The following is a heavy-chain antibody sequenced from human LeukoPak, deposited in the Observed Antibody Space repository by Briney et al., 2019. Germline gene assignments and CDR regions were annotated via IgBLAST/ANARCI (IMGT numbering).Heavy chain of an antibody. CDR2: IYSDGSS. CDR3: AKSEWLVLNY. CDR1: GGSISIGGYY. V-gene: IGHV4-61*02. Sequence: SQTLSLTCTVSGGSISIGGYYWSWIRQPAGKGLEWIGRIYSDGSSNCSPSLNSRVTISIDTSKNQFSLNLNSVTAADTAVYYCAKSEWLVLNYWGQGTLVTVSS. D-gene: IGHD6-19*01. J-gene: IGHJ4*02.